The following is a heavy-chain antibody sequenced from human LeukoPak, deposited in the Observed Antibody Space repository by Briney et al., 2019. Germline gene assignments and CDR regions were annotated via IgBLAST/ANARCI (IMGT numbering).Heavy chain of an antibody. CDR2: ISSSGSSK. J-gene: IGHJ3*02. D-gene: IGHD2-15*01. CDR1: GFTFSDYY. Sequence: GGSLRLSCAASGFTFSDYYMSWLRQAPGKGLEWVSYISSSGSSKSYADSVKGRFTISRDNAKNSLYLQMNSLRAEDTAVYYCARGKDIVVVVAAFFGSDAFDIWGQGTMVTVSS. CDR3: ARGKDIVVVVAAFFGSDAFDI. V-gene: IGHV3-11*04.